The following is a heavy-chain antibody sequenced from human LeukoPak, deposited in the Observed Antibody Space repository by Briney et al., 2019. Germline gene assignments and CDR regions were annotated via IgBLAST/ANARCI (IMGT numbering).Heavy chain of an antibody. V-gene: IGHV3-23*01. CDR1: GFTFSSYA. Sequence: GGSLRLSCAASGFTFSSYAMSLVRQAPGKGLEWVSAISGSGGSTYYADSVKGRFTISRDNSKNTLYLQMNSLRAEDTAVYYCAKGGGYNWNYGHYWGQGTLVTVSS. CDR3: AKGGGYNWNYGHY. CDR2: ISGSGGST. J-gene: IGHJ4*02. D-gene: IGHD1-7*01.